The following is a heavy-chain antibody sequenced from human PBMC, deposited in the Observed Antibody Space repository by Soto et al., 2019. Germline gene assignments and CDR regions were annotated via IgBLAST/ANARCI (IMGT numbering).Heavy chain of an antibody. V-gene: IGHV4-4*02. J-gene: IGHJ4*02. CDR1: GASISSNNW. CDR2: IYHSGST. CDR3: ARSTVTEDY. Sequence: QVQLQESGPGLVKPSGTLSLTCAVSGASISSNNWWSWVRQPPGKGLEWVGEIYHSGSTNYNLSHKSRLTISIGKSKHQFSLKLSSVTAADTAVYYCARSTVTEDYWGQGTLVTVSS. D-gene: IGHD4-17*01.